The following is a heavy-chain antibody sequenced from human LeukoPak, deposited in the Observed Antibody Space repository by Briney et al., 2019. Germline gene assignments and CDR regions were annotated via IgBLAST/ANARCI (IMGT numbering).Heavy chain of an antibody. J-gene: IGHJ4*02. V-gene: IGHV3-30*04. CDR1: GFTFSSYA. CDR3: ARESSMDSNDY. CDR2: ISYDGSNK. D-gene: IGHD2/OR15-2a*01. Sequence: GRSLRLACAASGFTFSSYAMHWVRQAPGKGLEWVAVISYDGSNKYYADSVKGRFTISRDNSKNTLYLQVNSLRAEDTAVYYCARESSMDSNDYWGQGTLVTVSS.